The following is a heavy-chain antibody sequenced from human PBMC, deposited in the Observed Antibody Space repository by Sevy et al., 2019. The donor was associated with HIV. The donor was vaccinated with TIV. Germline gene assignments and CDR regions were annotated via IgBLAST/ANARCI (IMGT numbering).Heavy chain of an antibody. J-gene: IGHJ3*02. Sequence: GGCLRLSCAASGFTFSSYAMHWVRQAPGKGLEGVAVISYDGSNKYYADSVKGRFTISRNNSKNTLYLQMNSLRAEDTAVYYCAGSRRITMLVVVITTTNDAFDIWGQGTMVTVSS. CDR3: AGSRRITMLVVVITTTNDAFDI. CDR2: ISYDGSNK. V-gene: IGHV3-30*01. CDR1: GFTFSSYA. D-gene: IGHD3-22*01.